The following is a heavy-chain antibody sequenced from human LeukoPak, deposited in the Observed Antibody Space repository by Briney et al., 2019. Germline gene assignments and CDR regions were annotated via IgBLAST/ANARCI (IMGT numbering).Heavy chain of an antibody. CDR1: GFSFSSFG. Sequence: GGSLRLSCEASGFSFSSFGLHWVRQAPGKGLERVAFIRYDGNNKYFADSVKGRFSISRDNSKNTVYLQMNSLRPEDTAVYHCAKDTGDYYDTSGNYYAGWFDPWGQGTLVTVSS. CDR3: AKDTGDYYDTSGNYYAGWFDP. V-gene: IGHV3-30*02. J-gene: IGHJ5*02. D-gene: IGHD3-22*01. CDR2: IRYDGNNK.